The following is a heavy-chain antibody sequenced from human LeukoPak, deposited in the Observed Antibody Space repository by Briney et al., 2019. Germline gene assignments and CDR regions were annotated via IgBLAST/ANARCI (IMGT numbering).Heavy chain of an antibody. CDR2: IKQDGSEK. CDR1: GFTFSSYW. Sequence: PGGSLRLSCVASGFTFSSYWMSWVRQAPGKGLEWVANIKQDGSEKYYVDSVKGRFTISRDNAKNSLYLQMNSLRAEDTAVYYCARDSRMIVVDDAFDIWGQGTIVTVSS. CDR3: ARDSRMIVVDDAFDI. V-gene: IGHV3-7*01. D-gene: IGHD3-22*01. J-gene: IGHJ3*02.